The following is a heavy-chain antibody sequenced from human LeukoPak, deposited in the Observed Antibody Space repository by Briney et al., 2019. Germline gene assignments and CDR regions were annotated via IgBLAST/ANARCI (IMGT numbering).Heavy chain of an antibody. CDR1: GFTFSSYA. CDR2: ISGSGGST. V-gene: IGHV3-23*01. D-gene: IGHD3-22*01. Sequence: PGGSLRLSCAASGFTFSSYAMSWVRQAPGKGLEWVSAISGSGGSTYYADSVKGRFTISRDNAKNSLYLQMNSLRAEDTALYYCAKGPSTYYYDSTGGYFDYWGQGTLVTVSS. J-gene: IGHJ4*02. CDR3: AKGPSTYYYDSTGGYFDY.